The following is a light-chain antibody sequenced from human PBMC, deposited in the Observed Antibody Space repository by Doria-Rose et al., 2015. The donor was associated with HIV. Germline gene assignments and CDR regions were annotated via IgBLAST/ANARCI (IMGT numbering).Light chain of an antibody. CDR1: QTVSTY. CDR3: QQTYSSPPWK. J-gene: IGKJ1*01. CDR2: AAS. V-gene: IGKV1-39*01. Sequence: IQVTQSPSSLSASIGDRVTITCRASQTVSTYLNWFQQEPGKAPKLLIYAASRLQSGVPSRFSGSGSGTDFTLTISGLQPGDFATYYCQQTYSSPPWKFGQGTKVEMK.